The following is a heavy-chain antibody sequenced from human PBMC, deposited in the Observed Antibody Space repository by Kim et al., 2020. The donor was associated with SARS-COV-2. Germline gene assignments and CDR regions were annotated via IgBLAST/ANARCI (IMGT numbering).Heavy chain of an antibody. CDR3: AKRGAYSGNYAIAFDI. Sequence: GGSLRFSCAASGFTFSSYAMSWVRQAPGKGLEWVSGISHSGDSTYYADSVKGRFTISRDNSKNMLYLQMNSLRVEDTAIYYCAKRGAYSGNYAIAFDIWGQGTMVTVSS. CDR2: ISHSGDST. J-gene: IGHJ3*02. V-gene: IGHV3-23*01. CDR1: GFTFSSYA. D-gene: IGHD1-26*01.